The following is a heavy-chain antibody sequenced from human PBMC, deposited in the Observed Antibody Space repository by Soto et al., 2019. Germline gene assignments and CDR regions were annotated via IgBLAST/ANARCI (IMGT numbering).Heavy chain of an antibody. CDR3: ARVHRNGDYDY. Sequence: SETLSLTCTVSGGSISSYYWSWIRQPPGKGLEWIGYIYHSGSTYYNPSLKSRVTISVDRSKNQFSLKLSSVTAADTAVYYCARVHRNGDYDYWGQGTLVTVSS. J-gene: IGHJ4*02. D-gene: IGHD4-17*01. V-gene: IGHV4-59*12. CDR2: IYHSGST. CDR1: GGSISSYY.